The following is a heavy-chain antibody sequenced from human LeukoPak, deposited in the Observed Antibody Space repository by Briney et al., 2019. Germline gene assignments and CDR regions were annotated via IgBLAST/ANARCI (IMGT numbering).Heavy chain of an antibody. V-gene: IGHV3-48*01. CDR2: ITYSSSTI. Sequence: GGSLRLSCVASGFTFSSYSRNWVRQAPGKGLEWVSYITYSSSTIYYADSVKGRFTISRDNAKNSLYLQMNSLRAEDTAVYYCAGETRNGYSFDYWGQGTLVTVS. CDR3: AGETRNGYSFDY. D-gene: IGHD3-22*01. J-gene: IGHJ4*02. CDR1: GFTFSSYS.